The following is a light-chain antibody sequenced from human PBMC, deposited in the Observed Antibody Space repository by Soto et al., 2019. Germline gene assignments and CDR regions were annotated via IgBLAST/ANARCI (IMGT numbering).Light chain of an antibody. V-gene: IGKV1-5*03. CDR3: QHYNSYSEA. Sequence: DIQMTQSPSPLSASVGDRVTITCLASQSISSWLAWYQQKPGKAPKLLIYKASTLKSGVPSRFSGSGSGTEFTLTISSLQPDDVATYYCQHYNSYSEAFGQGTKVDIK. CDR2: KAS. CDR1: QSISSW. J-gene: IGKJ1*01.